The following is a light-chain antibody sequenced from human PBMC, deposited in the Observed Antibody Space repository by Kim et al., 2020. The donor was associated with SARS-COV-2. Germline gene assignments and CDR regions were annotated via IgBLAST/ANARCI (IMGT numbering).Light chain of an antibody. CDR3: SSYTSSSSLV. CDR2: DVD. V-gene: IGLV2-14*03. J-gene: IGLJ2*01. Sequence: GQSITISCTGGHSDIGRYYFVAWYQHPPGKAPKHMIYDVDKQPAGVSNRFSGSKSANTASLTISGLQVEDKADYYCSSYTSSSSLVFGGGTQLTVL. CDR1: HSDIGRYYF.